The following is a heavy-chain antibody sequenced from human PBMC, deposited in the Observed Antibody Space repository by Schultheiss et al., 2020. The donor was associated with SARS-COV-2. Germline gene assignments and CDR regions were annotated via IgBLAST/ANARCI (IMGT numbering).Heavy chain of an antibody. CDR1: GFTFSNAW. CDR2: IKSKTDGGTT. D-gene: IGHD3-3*01. Sequence: GGSLRLSCAASGFTFSNAWMSWVRQAPGKGLEWVGRIKSKTDGGTTDYAAPVKGRFTILRDDSKNTLYLQMNSLKTEDTAVYYCTTERFLDDLSAFDIWGQGTMVTVSS. J-gene: IGHJ3*02. V-gene: IGHV3-15*01. CDR3: TTERFLDDLSAFDI.